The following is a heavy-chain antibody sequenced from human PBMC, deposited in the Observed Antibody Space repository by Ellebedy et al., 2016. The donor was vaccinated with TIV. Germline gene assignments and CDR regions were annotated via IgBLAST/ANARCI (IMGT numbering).Heavy chain of an antibody. CDR3: ARDSYGIPGLLDP. D-gene: IGHD4-17*01. CDR1: GGPIISDGYS. J-gene: IGHJ5*02. Sequence: MPSETLSLTCNVSGGPIISDGYSWTWIRQPPGGGLEWIGSIYYTGRTNYNSALMSRVTISLDTSKGHFSLTVTSVSAADTAVYYCARDSYGIPGLLDPWGQGALVTVSS. V-gene: IGHV4-31*03. CDR2: IYYTGRT.